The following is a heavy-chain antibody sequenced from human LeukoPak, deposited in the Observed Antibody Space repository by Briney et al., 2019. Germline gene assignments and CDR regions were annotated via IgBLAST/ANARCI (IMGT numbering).Heavy chain of an antibody. D-gene: IGHD3-22*01. CDR1: GGSISSYY. V-gene: IGHV4-4*07. CDR3: ARDVRHYDSSGYYGYFDC. CDR2: IYTSGST. Sequence: SETLSLTCTVSGGSISSYYWSWIRQPAGKGREWIGRIYTSGSTNYNPSLNSRVTMSVDTSKNQFSLKLSSVTAADTAVYYCARDVRHYDSSGYYGYFDCWGQGTLVTVSS. J-gene: IGHJ4*02.